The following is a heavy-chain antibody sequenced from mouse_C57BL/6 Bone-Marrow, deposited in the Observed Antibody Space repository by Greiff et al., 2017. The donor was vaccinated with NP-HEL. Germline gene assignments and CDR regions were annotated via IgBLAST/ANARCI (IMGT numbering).Heavy chain of an antibody. CDR3: ATPNLLLRPYWYFDV. D-gene: IGHD1-1*01. CDR2: IYPSDSET. V-gene: IGHV1-61*01. J-gene: IGHJ1*03. CDR1: GYTFTSYW. Sequence: VQLQQPGAELVRPGSSVKLSCKASGYTFTSYWMDWVKQRPGQGLEWIGNIYPSDSETHYNQKFKDKATLTVDKSYSTAYMQLSSLTSEDSAVYYCATPNLLLRPYWYFDVWGTGTTVTGSS.